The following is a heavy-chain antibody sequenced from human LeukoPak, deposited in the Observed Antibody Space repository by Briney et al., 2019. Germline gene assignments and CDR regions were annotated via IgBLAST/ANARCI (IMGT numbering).Heavy chain of an antibody. CDR2: INLDGSGR. V-gene: IGHV3-7*01. D-gene: IGHD6-13*01. Sequence: GGSLRLSCAASGFTFSNSWMSWVRQAPGKRLEWVAEINLDGSGRYYVDSVRGRFTISRDNAKNSLYLQMNSLRAEDTAVYYCARDPGDSSSWYGGYWGQGTLVTVSS. CDR1: GFTFSNSW. CDR3: ARDPGDSSSWYGGY. J-gene: IGHJ4*02.